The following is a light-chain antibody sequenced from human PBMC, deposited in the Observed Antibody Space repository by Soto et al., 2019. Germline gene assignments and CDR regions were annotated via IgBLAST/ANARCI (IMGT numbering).Light chain of an antibody. CDR2: TAS. CDR1: QDISNY. CDR3: QQNNSVPLT. J-gene: IGKJ4*01. Sequence: DIQMTQSPSSVSASVGDRVTITCRASQDISNYLAWYQQKPGKAPNILIYTASSLQSGVPSKFTGSGSETDFTLTIISLQPEDVATYFCQQNNSVPLTFGGGTKVEIK. V-gene: IGKV1-12*01.